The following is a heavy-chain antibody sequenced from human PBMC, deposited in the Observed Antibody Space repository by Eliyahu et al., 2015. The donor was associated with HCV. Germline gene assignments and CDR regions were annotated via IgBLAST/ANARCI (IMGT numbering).Heavy chain of an antibody. D-gene: IGHD2-21*02. CDR1: GFTFSRXA. Sequence: EVQLLESGGGLVQPGGSLRLSCXASGFTFSRXAXGWVRQAPGKGLEWVSAISGSGGSTYYADSVKGRFTISRDNSKNTLYLQMNSLRAEDTAVYYCAKYGVVTARPGNWFDPWGQGTLVTVSS. CDR2: ISGSGGST. V-gene: IGHV3-23*01. J-gene: IGHJ5*02. CDR3: AKYGVVTARPGNWFDP.